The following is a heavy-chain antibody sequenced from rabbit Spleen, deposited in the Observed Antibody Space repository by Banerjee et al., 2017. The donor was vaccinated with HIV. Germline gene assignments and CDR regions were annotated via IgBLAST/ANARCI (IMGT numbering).Heavy chain of an antibody. D-gene: IGHD7-1*01. V-gene: IGHV1S40*01. CDR2: IYTGSSGST. CDR3: ARDPTGNDFPLNL. Sequence: QSLEESGGGLVQPEGSLALTCKASGFSFSSSDYICWVRQAPGKGLECIACIYTGSSGSTYYASWAKGRFTISKTSSTTVTLQMTSLTAADTATYFCARDPTGNDFPLNLWGPGTLVTVS. CDR1: GFSFSSSDY. J-gene: IGHJ4*01.